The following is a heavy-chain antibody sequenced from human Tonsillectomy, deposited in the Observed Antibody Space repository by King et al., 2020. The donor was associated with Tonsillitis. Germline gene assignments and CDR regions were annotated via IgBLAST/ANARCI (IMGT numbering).Heavy chain of an antibody. CDR1: GFTFSSYA. Sequence: VQLVESGGGVVQPGRSLRLSCAVSGFTFSSYAMHWVRQAPGKGLEWVAVISYDGSNKYYADSVKGRFTISRDNSKNTLYLQMNSLRTEDTAVYFCAGEQWLVPSPFDYWGQGTLVTVSS. V-gene: IGHV3-30*01. CDR3: AGEQWLVPSPFDY. D-gene: IGHD6-19*01. J-gene: IGHJ4*02. CDR2: ISYDGSNK.